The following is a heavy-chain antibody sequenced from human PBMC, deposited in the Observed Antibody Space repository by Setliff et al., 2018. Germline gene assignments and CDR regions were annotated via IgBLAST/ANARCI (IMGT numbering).Heavy chain of an antibody. J-gene: IGHJ6*02. CDR1: GYTFTSYA. V-gene: IGHV1-3*01. CDR3: ARDPASSGYDTYYHYYYGMDV. D-gene: IGHD5-12*01. CDR2: INAGNGNT. Sequence: ASVKVSCKASGYTFTSYAMHWVRQAPGQRLEWMGWINAGNGNTKYSQKFQGRVTITRDTSASTAYMELSSLRSEDTAVYYCARDPASSGYDTYYHYYYGMDVWVPETLLVTVSS.